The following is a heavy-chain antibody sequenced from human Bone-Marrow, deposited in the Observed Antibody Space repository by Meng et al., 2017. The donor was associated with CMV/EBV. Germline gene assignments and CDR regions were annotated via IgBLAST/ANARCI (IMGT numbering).Heavy chain of an antibody. Sequence: GESLKISCAASGFTFSSYGMHWVRQAPGKGLEWVAFIRYDGSNKYYADSVKGRFTISRDNSENTLYLQMNSLRAEDTAVYYCSKNGGWLIEHWGQGTMVTVSS. D-gene: IGHD3-16*01. V-gene: IGHV3-30*02. CDR2: IRYDGSNK. CDR3: SKNGGWLIEH. J-gene: IGHJ1*01. CDR1: GFTFSSYG.